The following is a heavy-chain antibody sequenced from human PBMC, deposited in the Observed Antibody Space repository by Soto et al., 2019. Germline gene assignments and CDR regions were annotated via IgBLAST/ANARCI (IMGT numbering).Heavy chain of an antibody. CDR3: ARGSGYYYWDDY. Sequence: SETLSLTCAVYGGSFSGYYWSWIRQPPGKGLEWIGEINHSGSTNYNPSLKSRVTISVDTSKNQFSLKLSSVTAADTAVYYCARGSGYYYWDDYWGQGTLVTVSS. D-gene: IGHD3-22*01. CDR2: INHSGST. CDR1: GGSFSGYY. V-gene: IGHV4-34*01. J-gene: IGHJ4*02.